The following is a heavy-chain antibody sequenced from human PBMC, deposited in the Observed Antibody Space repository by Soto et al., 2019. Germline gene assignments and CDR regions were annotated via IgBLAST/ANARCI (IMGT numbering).Heavy chain of an antibody. D-gene: IGHD3-10*01. CDR2: IRDNGRNT. Sequence: GGSLRLSFAASGFTFSSYAMSWVRQAPGKGLEWVSGIRDNGRNTFYAASVKGRFTISRDNSGNTLYLQLNRLRAEDAAVYYCAKETSTLGRPLFDCWGQGTQVTVSS. CDR3: AKETSTLGRPLFDC. V-gene: IGHV3-23*01. CDR1: GFTFSSYA. J-gene: IGHJ4*02.